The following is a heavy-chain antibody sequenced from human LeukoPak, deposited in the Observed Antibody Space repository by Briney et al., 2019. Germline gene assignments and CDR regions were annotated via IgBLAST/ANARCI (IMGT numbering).Heavy chain of an antibody. Sequence: GGSLRLSCAASGFTFSSYAMSWVRQAPGKGLEWVSAISGSGGSTYYADSVKGRFTISRDNSKNTLYLKMKSMRAADTAVYYCAKEVRQWRHFAYWGQGTLVTVSS. CDR3: AKEVRQWRHFAY. J-gene: IGHJ4*02. V-gene: IGHV3-23*01. D-gene: IGHD6-19*01. CDR2: ISGSGGST. CDR1: GFTFSSYA.